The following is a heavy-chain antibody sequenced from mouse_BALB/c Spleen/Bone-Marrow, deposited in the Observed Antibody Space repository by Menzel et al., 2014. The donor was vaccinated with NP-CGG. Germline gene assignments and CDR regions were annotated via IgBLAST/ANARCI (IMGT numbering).Heavy chain of an antibody. D-gene: IGHD2-1*01. CDR2: IAPGSGST. J-gene: IGHJ4*01. V-gene: IGHV1S41*01. Sequence: DLVKPGASVKLSCMASGYTFTSYWINWIKQRPGQGLEWIGRIAPGSGSTYYNEMFKGKATLTVDTSSSTAYIQLSSLSSEDSAVYFCARFPIYYGNYGAMDYWGQGTSVTVSS. CDR1: GYTFTSYW. CDR3: ARFPIYYGNYGAMDY.